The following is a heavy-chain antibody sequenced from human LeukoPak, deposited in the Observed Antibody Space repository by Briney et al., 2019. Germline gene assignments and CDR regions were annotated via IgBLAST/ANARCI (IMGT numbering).Heavy chain of an antibody. V-gene: IGHV3-48*01. CDR1: GFTFSSYS. J-gene: IGHJ4*02. Sequence: GGSLRLSCAASGFTFSSYSMNWVRQAPGKGLEWVSYISSSSSTIYYADSVKGRFTISRDNAKNSLYLQMNSLRAEDTAVYYCARTGSSWPFDYWGRGTLVTVSS. CDR3: ARTGSSWPFDY. D-gene: IGHD6-13*01. CDR2: ISSSSSTI.